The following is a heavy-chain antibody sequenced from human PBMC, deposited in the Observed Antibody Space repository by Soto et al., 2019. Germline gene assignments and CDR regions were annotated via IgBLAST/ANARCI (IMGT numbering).Heavy chain of an antibody. V-gene: IGHV3-30*18. J-gene: IGHJ4*02. CDR3: AKDQVGRFDY. CDR1: GFTFSSYG. CDR2: ISYDGSNK. D-gene: IGHD1-26*01. Sequence: QVQLVESGGGVVQPGRSLRLSCAASGFTFSSYGMHWVRQAPGKGLEWVAVISYDGSNKYYADSVKGRFTISRDNSKNTLYLQMNSLRAEDTAVYYCAKDQVGRFDYWGQGTLVTVSS.